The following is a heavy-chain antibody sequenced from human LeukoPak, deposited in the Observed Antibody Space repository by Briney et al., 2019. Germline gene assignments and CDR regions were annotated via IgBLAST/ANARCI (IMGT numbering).Heavy chain of an antibody. CDR1: GGSISSGYYY. CDR2: IYYNGDT. J-gene: IGHJ6*02. CDR3: ARCRYIKYGMDV. Sequence: SETLSLTCTVSGGSISSGYYYWGWIRQPPGKGLEWIGSIYYNGDTYYNPSLKSRVTISVDTSKNQFSLKLSSVTAADTAVYYCARCRYIKYGMDVWGQGTTVTVSS. V-gene: IGHV4-39*07. D-gene: IGHD5-18*01.